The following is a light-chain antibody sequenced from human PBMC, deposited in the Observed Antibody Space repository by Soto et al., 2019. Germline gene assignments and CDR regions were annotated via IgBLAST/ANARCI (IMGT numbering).Light chain of an antibody. Sequence: EIVLTQSPDTLSLSPGDRATLSCRASQSVSSNYLAWYQQKPGRAPRLLIYGASSRATGVPERFSGSGFGTDFTLTISRLEPEDFAVYYCQQYGSSPPSITFGQGTRLEIK. CDR1: QSVSSNY. V-gene: IGKV3-20*01. J-gene: IGKJ5*01. CDR3: QQYGSSPPSIT. CDR2: GAS.